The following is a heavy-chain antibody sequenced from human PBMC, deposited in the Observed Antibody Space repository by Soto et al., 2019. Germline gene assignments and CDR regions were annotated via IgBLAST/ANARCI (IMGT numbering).Heavy chain of an antibody. Sequence: PGGSLRLSCAASGFTFSSCAMHWVRQAPGKGLEWVALIPYDGSNKYYADSVKGRFTISRDNSKNTLYLQMNSLRAEDTAVYYCARDKRDLRFLEWSYYFDYWGQGTLVTVSS. V-gene: IGHV3-30-3*01. CDR1: GFTFSSCA. J-gene: IGHJ4*02. CDR2: IPYDGSNK. CDR3: ARDKRDLRFLEWSYYFDY. D-gene: IGHD3-3*01.